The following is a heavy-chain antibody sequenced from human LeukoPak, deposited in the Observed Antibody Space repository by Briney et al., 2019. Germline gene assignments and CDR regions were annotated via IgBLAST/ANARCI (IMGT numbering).Heavy chain of an antibody. CDR2: LGASGSGT. CDR3: AKSPEFVVMRPPDN. J-gene: IGHJ4*02. V-gene: IGHV3-23*01. D-gene: IGHD1-14*01. CDR1: GFDFNIYA. Sequence: GGSLSLSCAAAGFDSGFDFNIYAMTWVRQAPGKGLEWVTTLGASGSGTDYADSVKGRFTISRDNLKKTLSLEMTSLRVEDTAIYYCAKSPEFVVMRPPDNWGPGALVVVSP.